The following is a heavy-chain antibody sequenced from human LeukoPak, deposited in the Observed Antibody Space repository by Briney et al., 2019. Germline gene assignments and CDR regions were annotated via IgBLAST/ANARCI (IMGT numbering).Heavy chain of an antibody. CDR2: INHSGST. CDR1: GGSFSGYY. D-gene: IGHD3-10*01. V-gene: IGHV4-34*01. Sequence: SSETLSLTCAVYGGSFSGYYWSWIRKPPGKGLEWIGEINHSGSTNYNPSLKSRVTISVDTSKNQFSLKLSSVTAADTAVYYCARGLGYGSGSYYNVGGYYYYMDVWGKGTTVTVSS. CDR3: ARGLGYGSGSYYNVGGYYYYMDV. J-gene: IGHJ6*03.